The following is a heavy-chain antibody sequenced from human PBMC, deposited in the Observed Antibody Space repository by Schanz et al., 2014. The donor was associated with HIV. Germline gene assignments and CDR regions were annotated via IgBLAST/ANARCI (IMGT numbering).Heavy chain of an antibody. V-gene: IGHV1-69*06. J-gene: IGHJ4*02. CDR3: ARGVDILTAFDY. CDR1: TFSDID. CDR2: FIPIFGTT. D-gene: IGHD3-9*01. Sequence: QVRLVQSGAEVKKPGASVTVSCKASTFSDIDINWVRQGAGQGLEWMGGFIPIFGTTNYAQKFQGRVTMTRDTSTSPVYMELYSLTSEDTAVYYCARGVDILTAFDYWDQGTLVVVSS.